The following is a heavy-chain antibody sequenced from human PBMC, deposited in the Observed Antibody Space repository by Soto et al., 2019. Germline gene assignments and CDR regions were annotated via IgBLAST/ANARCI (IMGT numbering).Heavy chain of an antibody. CDR2: IYYSGST. CDR3: ARFWMERRSCFDP. Sequence: SETLSLTCTVSGGSISSYYWSWIRQPPGKGLEWIGYIYYSGSTNYNPSLKSRVTISVDTSKNQFSLKLSSVTAADTAVYYCARFWMERRSCFDPWGQGTLVTVSS. V-gene: IGHV4-59*01. D-gene: IGHD1-1*01. J-gene: IGHJ5*02. CDR1: GGSISSYY.